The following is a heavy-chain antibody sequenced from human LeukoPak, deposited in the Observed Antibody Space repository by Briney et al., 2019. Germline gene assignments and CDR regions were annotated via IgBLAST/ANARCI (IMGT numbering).Heavy chain of an antibody. J-gene: IGHJ4*02. Sequence: GGSLRLSCAASGSTFSSYSMNWVRQAPGKGLEWVSYISSSSSTIYYADSVKGRFTISRDNAKNSLYLQMNSLRAEDTAVYYCARDLEVVDYYDSSGYPGGGYWGQGTLVTVSS. D-gene: IGHD3-22*01. CDR1: GSTFSSYS. CDR2: ISSSSSTI. V-gene: IGHV3-48*01. CDR3: ARDLEVVDYYDSSGYPGGGY.